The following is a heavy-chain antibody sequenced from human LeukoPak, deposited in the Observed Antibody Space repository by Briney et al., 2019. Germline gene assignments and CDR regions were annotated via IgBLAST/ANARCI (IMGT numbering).Heavy chain of an antibody. CDR1: GGSFSGYY. D-gene: IGHD3-3*01. V-gene: IGHV4-34*01. CDR2: INHSGST. J-gene: IGHJ4*02. Sequence: SETLSLTCAVYGGSFSGYYWSWIRQPPGKGLEWIGEINHSGSTNYNPSLKSRVTISVDTSKNQFSLKLSSVTAADTAVYYCARGRRFLERYDYWGQGTLATVSS. CDR3: ARGRRFLERYDY.